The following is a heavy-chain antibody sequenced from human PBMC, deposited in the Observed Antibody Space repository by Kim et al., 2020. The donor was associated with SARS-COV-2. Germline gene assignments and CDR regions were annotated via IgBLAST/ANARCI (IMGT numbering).Heavy chain of an antibody. Sequence: GGSLRLSCAASGFTFSSYSMNWVRQAPGKGLEWVSSISSSSSYIYYADSVKGRFTISRDNAKNSLYLQMNSLRAEDTAVYYCARDGRSDYYGSGSYYKSHYYYGMDVWGQGTTVTVSS. D-gene: IGHD3-10*01. CDR3: ARDGRSDYYGSGSYYKSHYYYGMDV. CDR2: ISSSSSYI. J-gene: IGHJ6*02. CDR1: GFTFSSYS. V-gene: IGHV3-21*01.